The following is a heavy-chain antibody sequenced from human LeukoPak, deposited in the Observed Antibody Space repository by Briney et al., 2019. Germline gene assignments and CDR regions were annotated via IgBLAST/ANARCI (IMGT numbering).Heavy chain of an antibody. CDR3: AKDLHYGSADY. CDR1: GFTVSSNY. Sequence: GGSLRLSCAASGFTVSSNYMSWVRQAPAKGLEGVSGIYSGGSTYYSDPVQDRFTISRDNSKNTLYLQMNSLRAEDTAVYYCAKDLHYGSADYWGQGTLVTVSS. D-gene: IGHD3-10*01. V-gene: IGHV3-53*01. J-gene: IGHJ4*02. CDR2: IYSGGST.